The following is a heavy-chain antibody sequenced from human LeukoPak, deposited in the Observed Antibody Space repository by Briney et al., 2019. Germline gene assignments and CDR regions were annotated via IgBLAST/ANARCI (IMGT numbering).Heavy chain of an antibody. Sequence: GGSLRLSCAASGFTFSSYAMSWVRQAPGKGLEWVSAISGSGGSTYCADSVKGRLTISRDNSKNTLYLQMNSLRAEDTAVYYCAKISVVVVPAATPYYFDYWGQGTLVTVTS. CDR2: ISGSGGST. D-gene: IGHD2-2*01. V-gene: IGHV3-23*01. J-gene: IGHJ4*02. CDR3: AKISVVVVPAATPYYFDY. CDR1: GFTFSSYA.